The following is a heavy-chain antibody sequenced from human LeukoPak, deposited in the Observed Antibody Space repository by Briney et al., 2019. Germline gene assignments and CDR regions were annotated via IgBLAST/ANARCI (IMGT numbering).Heavy chain of an antibody. CDR1: GFTFSSYA. V-gene: IGHV3-23*01. Sequence: GGSLRLSCAASGFTFSSYAMSWVRQAPGKGLEWVSAISGSGGSTYYADSVKGRFTISRDNSKNTLYLQMNSLRAEDTAVYYCAKPGYDILTGYYFVPSGYFDYWGQGTLVTVSS. J-gene: IGHJ4*02. CDR3: AKPGYDILTGYYFVPSGYFDY. D-gene: IGHD3-9*01. CDR2: ISGSGGST.